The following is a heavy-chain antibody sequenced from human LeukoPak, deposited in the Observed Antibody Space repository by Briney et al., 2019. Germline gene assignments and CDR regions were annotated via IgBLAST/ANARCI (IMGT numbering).Heavy chain of an antibody. CDR3: ARFPESWGIVVVVAATDDGDY. J-gene: IGHJ4*02. Sequence: SVKVSCKAPGGTFSSYAIGWVRQAPGQGLEWMGRIIPILVIANYAQKFQERVTMARETSISRAYMELSRLRSDDTAVYYCARFPESWGIVVVVAATDDGDYWGQGTLVTVSS. D-gene: IGHD2-15*01. CDR1: GGTFSSYA. V-gene: IGHV1-69*04. CDR2: IIPILVIA.